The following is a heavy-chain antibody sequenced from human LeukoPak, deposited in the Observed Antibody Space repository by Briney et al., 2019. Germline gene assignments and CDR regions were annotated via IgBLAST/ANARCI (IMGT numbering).Heavy chain of an antibody. Sequence: SQTLSLTCAVSGGSISSGGYSWSWIRQPPGKGLEWIGYIYHSGSTYYNPSLKSRVTISVDRSKNQFSLKLSSVTAADTAVYYCARGGGYCSGGSCFGSPFGPWGQGTLVTVSS. CDR2: IYHSGST. V-gene: IGHV4-30-2*01. CDR1: GGSISSGGYS. D-gene: IGHD2-15*01. CDR3: ARGGGYCSGGSCFGSPFGP. J-gene: IGHJ5*02.